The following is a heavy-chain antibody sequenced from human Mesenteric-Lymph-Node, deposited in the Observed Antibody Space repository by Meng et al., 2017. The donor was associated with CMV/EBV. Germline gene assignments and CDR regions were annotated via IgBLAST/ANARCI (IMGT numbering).Heavy chain of an antibody. CDR2: INWNGGST. CDR1: GLTFSSSY. J-gene: IGHJ4*02. D-gene: IGHD6-13*01. Sequence: GGSLRLSCAASGLTFSSSYMYWVRQVPGKGLEWVSGINWNGGSTGYADSVKGRFTISRDNAKNSLYLQMNSLRAEDTALYYCAKSPPTRNLWIRSSWYPPDYWGQGTLVTVSS. V-gene: IGHV3-20*04. CDR3: AKSPPTRNLWIRSSWYPPDY.